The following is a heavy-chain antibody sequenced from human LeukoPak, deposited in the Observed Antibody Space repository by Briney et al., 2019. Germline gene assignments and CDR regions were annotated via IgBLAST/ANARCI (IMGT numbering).Heavy chain of an antibody. D-gene: IGHD3-3*01. V-gene: IGHV1-2*06. Sequence: GASVKVSCKASGYTFTGYYIHWVRQAPGQGLEWMGRINPNSGDTNYAQKFQGRVTMTRDTSTTTAHMELIRLTSDDTALYFCARAVPEINYDFRNNCRFDYWGQGIQVTVSS. CDR3: ARAVPEINYDFRNNCRFDY. CDR1: GYTFTGYY. J-gene: IGHJ4*02. CDR2: INPNSGDT.